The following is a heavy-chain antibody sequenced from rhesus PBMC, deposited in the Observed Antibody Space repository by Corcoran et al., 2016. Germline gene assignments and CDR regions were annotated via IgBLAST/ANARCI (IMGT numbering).Heavy chain of an antibody. J-gene: IGHJ4*01. CDR2: IYGGSGTT. Sequence: QVQLQESGPGVVKPSETLSLTCAVSGGSISGYYLWSWIRHPPGKGLEWIGYIYGGSGTTSYNPSLMMRVIISIDTSKNQFSLKLRSVTAADTAVYYCARDRGYSNYGDYWGQGVLVTVSS. CDR3: ARDRGYSNYGDY. V-gene: IGHV4-106*01. CDR1: GGSISGYYL. D-gene: IGHD4-23*01.